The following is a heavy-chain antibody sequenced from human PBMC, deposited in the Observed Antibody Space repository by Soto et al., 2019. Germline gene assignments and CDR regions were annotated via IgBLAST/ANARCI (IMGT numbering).Heavy chain of an antibody. V-gene: IGHV1-18*01. CDR1: GYIFNSFG. CDR2: ISAYTGNT. CDR3: ARRWTTGEIDY. Sequence: ASVKVSCKASGYIFNSFGISWVRQAPGQGLEWMGWISAYTGNTKYAQNFQGRVTMITDTSTSTAYMELRSLRSDDTAVYYCARRWTTGEIDYWGQGTLVTVSS. J-gene: IGHJ4*02. D-gene: IGHD4-17*01.